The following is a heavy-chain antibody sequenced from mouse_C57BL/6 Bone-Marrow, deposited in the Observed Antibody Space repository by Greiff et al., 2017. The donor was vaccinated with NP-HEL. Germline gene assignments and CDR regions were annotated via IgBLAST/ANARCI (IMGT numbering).Heavy chain of an antibody. J-gene: IGHJ2*01. V-gene: IGHV1-4*01. D-gene: IGHD2-4*01. Sequence: VQLQQSGAELARPGASVKMSCKASGYTFTSYTMHWVKQRPGQGLEWIGYINPSSGYTKYNQKFKDKATLTADKSSSTAYMQLSSLTSEDSAVYYCARGCYYDYGDFDYWGQGTTLTVSS. CDR2: INPSSGYT. CDR1: GYTFTSYT. CDR3: ARGCYYDYGDFDY.